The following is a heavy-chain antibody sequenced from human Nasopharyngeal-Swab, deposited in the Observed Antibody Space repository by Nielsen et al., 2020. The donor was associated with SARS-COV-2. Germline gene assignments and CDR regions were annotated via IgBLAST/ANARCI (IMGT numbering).Heavy chain of an antibody. Sequence: SETLSLTCTVSGGSNSSYYWSWIRQPPGKGLEWIGYIYYSGSTNYNPSLKSRVTISVDTSKNQFSLKLSSVTAADTAVYYCARMSGGNWFDPWGQGTLVTVSS. CDR3: ARMSGGNWFDP. V-gene: IGHV4-59*01. D-gene: IGHD3-10*01. J-gene: IGHJ5*02. CDR1: GGSNSSYY. CDR2: IYYSGST.